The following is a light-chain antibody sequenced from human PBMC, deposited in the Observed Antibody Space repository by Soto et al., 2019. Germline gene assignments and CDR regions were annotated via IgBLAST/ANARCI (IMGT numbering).Light chain of an antibody. V-gene: IGKV1-5*01. CDR3: QRYNSYSRT. CDR1: QNVNNW. Sequence: IQMTQSPSTLSASVGDSVTITCRASQNVNNWVAWYQQKPGKAPRFLIYDASSLESGVPSRFSGSGSGTDFTLNISSLQPDDFATYYCQRYNSYSRTFGQGTKVEIK. J-gene: IGKJ1*01. CDR2: DAS.